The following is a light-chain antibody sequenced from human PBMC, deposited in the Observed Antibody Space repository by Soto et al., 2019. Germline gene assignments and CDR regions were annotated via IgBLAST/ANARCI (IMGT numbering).Light chain of an antibody. CDR2: GNT. V-gene: IGLV1-40*01. CDR1: SSNIGAGFD. CDR3: QSYDSSLSGSM. Sequence: QSVLTPPPSVSGAPGQRVTLSCTGSSSNIGAGFDVHWYQQLPGTAPKVLIYGNTNRPSGVPDRFSGSKSGTSASLAITGLQAEDEADYYCQSYDSSLSGSMFGGGTKLTVL. J-gene: IGLJ3*02.